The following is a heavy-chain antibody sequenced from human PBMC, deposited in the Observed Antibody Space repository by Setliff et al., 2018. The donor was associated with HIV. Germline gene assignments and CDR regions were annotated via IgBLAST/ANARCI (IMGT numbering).Heavy chain of an antibody. D-gene: IGHD3-10*01. CDR3: ARAQFYYASGSFYPSDYHYYMDV. Sequence: ASVKVSCKASGYAFTSYHINWVRQATGQGLEWMGWMNPNSGNTGYAQKFQGRVTMTRNTSVNTAYMELSSLRSEDTAVYYCARAQFYYASGSFYPSDYHYYMDVWGKGTTVTV. CDR1: GYAFTSYH. CDR2: MNPNSGNT. V-gene: IGHV1-8*02. J-gene: IGHJ6*03.